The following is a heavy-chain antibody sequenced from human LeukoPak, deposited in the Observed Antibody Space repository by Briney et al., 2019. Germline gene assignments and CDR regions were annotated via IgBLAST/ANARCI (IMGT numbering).Heavy chain of an antibody. J-gene: IGHJ4*02. CDR1: GGSISSYY. CDR2: IYYSGST. D-gene: IGHD3-10*01. V-gene: IGHV4-59*12. CDR3: ARADYGSGRTIDY. Sequence: SETLSLTCTVSGGSISSYYWSWIRQPPGKGLEWIGSIYYSGSTYYNPSLKSRVTISVDTSKNQFSLKLSSVAAADTAVYYCARADYGSGRTIDYWGQGTLVTVSS.